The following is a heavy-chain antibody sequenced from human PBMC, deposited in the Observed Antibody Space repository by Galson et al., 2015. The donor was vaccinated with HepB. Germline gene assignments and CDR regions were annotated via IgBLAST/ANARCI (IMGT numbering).Heavy chain of an antibody. D-gene: IGHD1-1*01. CDR3: TTDRPRTTGTTSRYYYYYYMDV. J-gene: IGHJ6*03. CDR1: GFTFSNAW. Sequence: SLRLSCAASGFTFSNAWMSWVRQAPGKGLEWVGRIKSKTDGGTTDYAAPVKGRFTISRDDSKNTLYLQMNSLKTEDTAVYYCTTDRPRTTGTTSRYYYYYYMDVWGKGTTVTVSS. CDR2: IKSKTDGGTT. V-gene: IGHV3-15*01.